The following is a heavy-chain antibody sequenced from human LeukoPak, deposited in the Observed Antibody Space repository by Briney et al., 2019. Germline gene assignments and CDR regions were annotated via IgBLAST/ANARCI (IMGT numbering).Heavy chain of an antibody. CDR2: IYHSGST. CDR3: ARVSKYNFWSGYRTYFDY. V-gene: IGHV4-4*02. D-gene: IGHD3-3*01. J-gene: IGHJ4*02. Sequence: SGTLSLTCAVSGGSISSSNWWSWVRQPPGKGLEWIGEIYHSGSTNYNPSLKSRVTISVDKSKNQFSLKLSSVTAADTAVYYCARVSKYNFWSGYRTYFDYWGQGTLVTVSS. CDR1: GGSISSSNW.